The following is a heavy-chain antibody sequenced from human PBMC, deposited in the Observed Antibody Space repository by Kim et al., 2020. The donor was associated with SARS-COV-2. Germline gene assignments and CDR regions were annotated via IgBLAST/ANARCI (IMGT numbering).Heavy chain of an antibody. Sequence: RGRFTIARDNSKNTLYVQMNSLRAEDTAVYYCAKLREYCSSTSCFDYFDYWGQGTLVTVSS. CDR3: AKLREYCSSTSCFDYFDY. D-gene: IGHD2-2*01. V-gene: IGHV3-23*01. J-gene: IGHJ4*02.